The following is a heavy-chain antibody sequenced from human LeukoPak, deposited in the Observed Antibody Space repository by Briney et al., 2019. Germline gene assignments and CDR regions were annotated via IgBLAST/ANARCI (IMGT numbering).Heavy chain of an antibody. Sequence: SETLSLTCSVSGGSISNYYWSWVRQPPGKALEWIGYIYYSGTTNYNPSLKSRVTLSVDTSKNQFSLKLSSVTAADTAVYYCARGEGVTTWFDPWGQGTLVTVSS. D-gene: IGHD4-17*01. V-gene: IGHV4-59*08. CDR1: GGSISNYY. J-gene: IGHJ5*02. CDR3: ARGEGVTTWFDP. CDR2: IYYSGTT.